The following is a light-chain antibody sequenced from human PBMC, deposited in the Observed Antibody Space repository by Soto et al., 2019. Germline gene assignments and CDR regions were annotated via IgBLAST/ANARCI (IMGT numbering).Light chain of an antibody. CDR2: KAS. Sequence: IQMTQSPSTLSGSVGDRVTITCRASQTISSWLAWYQQKPGKAPKLLIYKASTLKSGVPSRLRGSGSGTEFTLTISSLQPDDFETYYCQHYNSYSEAFGQGTKVDIK. CDR1: QTISSW. V-gene: IGKV1-5*03. J-gene: IGKJ1*01. CDR3: QHYNSYSEA.